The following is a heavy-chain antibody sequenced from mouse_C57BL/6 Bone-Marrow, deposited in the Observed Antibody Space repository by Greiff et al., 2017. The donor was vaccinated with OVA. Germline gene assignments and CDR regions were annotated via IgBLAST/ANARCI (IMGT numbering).Heavy chain of an antibody. D-gene: IGHD1-1*01. Sequence: VQLQQPGAELVRPGTSVKLSCKASGYTFTSYWMHWVKQRPGQGLEWIGVIDPSDSYTNYNQKFKGKATLTVDTSSSTAYMQLSSLTSEDSAVYYCARDGIPYAMDYWGQGTSVTVSS. V-gene: IGHV1-59*01. CDR2: IDPSDSYT. J-gene: IGHJ4*01. CDR3: ARDGIPYAMDY. CDR1: GYTFTSYW.